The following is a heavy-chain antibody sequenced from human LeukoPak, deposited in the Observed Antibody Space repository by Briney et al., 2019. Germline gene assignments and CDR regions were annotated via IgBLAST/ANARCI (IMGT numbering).Heavy chain of an antibody. D-gene: IGHD2-15*01. V-gene: IGHV3-48*03. J-gene: IGHJ6*02. CDR2: ISSIGSTI. CDR3: ARDSVVAGLLPYYYYGMDV. Sequence: PGGSLRLSCAASGFTFSSYEMNWVRQAPGKGLEWVSYISSIGSTIYYADSVKGRFTISRDNAKNSLYLQMNSLRAEDTAVYYCARDSVVAGLLPYYYYGMDVWGQGTTVTVSS. CDR1: GFTFSSYE.